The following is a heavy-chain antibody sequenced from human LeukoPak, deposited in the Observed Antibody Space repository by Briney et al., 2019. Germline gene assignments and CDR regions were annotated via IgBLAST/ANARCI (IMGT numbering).Heavy chain of an antibody. CDR2: INSDGSSR. CDR3: ARDVGATTIAAWFDP. J-gene: IGHJ5*02. Sequence: PGGSLRLSCEPPGFTFSSNWLHWVRQALGKGLLWVSRINSDGSSRSYADSVKGRFTISRDNAKNTLYLQMNSLRAEDTAVYYCARDVGATTIAAWFDPWGQGTLVTVSS. CDR1: GFTFSSNW. D-gene: IGHD1-26*01. V-gene: IGHV3-74*01.